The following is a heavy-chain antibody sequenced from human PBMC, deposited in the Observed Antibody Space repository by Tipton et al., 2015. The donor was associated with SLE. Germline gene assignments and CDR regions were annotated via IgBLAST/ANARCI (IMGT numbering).Heavy chain of an antibody. V-gene: IGHV4-61*02. CDR3: ARELDAFDI. J-gene: IGHJ3*02. CDR2: FYSGYT. CDR1: GGSIRSGGYS. Sequence: LRLSCTVSGGSIRSGGYSWNWIRQPAGKGLEWIGRFYSGYTTYNPSLNSRATMSVDTSKNQFSLKLISVTAADTAVYYCARELDAFDIWGQGTMVTVSS.